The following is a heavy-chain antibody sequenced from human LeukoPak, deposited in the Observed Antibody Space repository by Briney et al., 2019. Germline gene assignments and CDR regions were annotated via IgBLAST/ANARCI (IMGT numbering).Heavy chain of an antibody. CDR2: IKQDGSEK. V-gene: IGHV3-7*01. D-gene: IGHD1-26*01. Sequence: GGSLRLSCAASTFTFSSYWMSWVRQAPGKGLEWVANIKQDGSEKYYVDSVKGRFTISRDNAKNSLYLQMNSLRAEDTAVYYCARLIVGAVDHWGQGTLVTVSS. CDR3: ARLIVGAVDH. CDR1: TFTFSSYW. J-gene: IGHJ4*02.